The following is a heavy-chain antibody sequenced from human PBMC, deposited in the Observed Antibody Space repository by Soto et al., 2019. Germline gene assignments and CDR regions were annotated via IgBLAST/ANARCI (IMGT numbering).Heavy chain of an antibody. D-gene: IGHD3-22*01. CDR3: AKRAAYYYDSSGYYGDFFDY. CDR2: ISGSGGST. CDR1: GFTFSSYA. Sequence: EVQLLESGGGLVQPGGSLRLSCAASGFTFSSYAMSWVRQAPGKGLEWVSAISGSGGSTYYADSVKGRFTISRDNSKNTLYLQMNSLRAEDTAVYYCAKRAAYYYDSSGYYGDFFDYWGQGTLVTVSS. V-gene: IGHV3-23*01. J-gene: IGHJ4*02.